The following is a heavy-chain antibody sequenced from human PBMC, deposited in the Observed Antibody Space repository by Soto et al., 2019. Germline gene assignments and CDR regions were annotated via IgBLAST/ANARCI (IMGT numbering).Heavy chain of an antibody. Sequence: SVKVSCKASGGTFSSYAISWVRQAPGQGLEWMGGIIPIFGTANYAQKFQGRVTITADESTSTAYMELSSLRSEDTAVYYCARGQGYYYDSSGYYLNAFDIWGQGTMVTVSS. CDR2: IIPIFGTA. CDR3: ARGQGYYYDSSGYYLNAFDI. J-gene: IGHJ3*02. CDR1: GGTFSSYA. D-gene: IGHD3-22*01. V-gene: IGHV1-69*13.